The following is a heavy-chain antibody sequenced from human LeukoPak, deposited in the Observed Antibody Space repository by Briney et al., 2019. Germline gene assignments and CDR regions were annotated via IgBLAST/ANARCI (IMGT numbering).Heavy chain of an antibody. CDR1: GFTFSSYS. CDR3: AKDRGGSYDFDY. Sequence: GGSLRLSCAASGFTFSSYSMNWVRQAPGKGLEWVSAISGSGGSTYYADSVKGRFTISRDNSKNTLYLQMNSLRAEDTAVYYCAKDRGGSYDFDYWGQGTLVTVSS. V-gene: IGHV3-23*01. D-gene: IGHD1-26*01. CDR2: ISGSGGST. J-gene: IGHJ4*02.